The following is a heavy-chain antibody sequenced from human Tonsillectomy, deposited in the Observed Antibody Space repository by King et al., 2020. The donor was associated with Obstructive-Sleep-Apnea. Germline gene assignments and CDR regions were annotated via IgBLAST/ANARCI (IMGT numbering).Heavy chain of an antibody. D-gene: IGHD6-19*01. J-gene: IGHJ6*02. CDR1: GYTFTNYG. CDR3: ARDPPRIAVAGTEYHYYYGMDV. Sequence: VQLVESGAEVKKPGASVKVSCTASGYTFTNYGMSWVRQAPGQGLEWMGWISAHNGNTNYAQKLQGRVTMTTDTSTNTAYMELRSLGSDDTAVYYCARDPPRIAVAGTEYHYYYGMDVWGQGTTVTVSS. V-gene: IGHV1-18*01. CDR2: ISAHNGNT.